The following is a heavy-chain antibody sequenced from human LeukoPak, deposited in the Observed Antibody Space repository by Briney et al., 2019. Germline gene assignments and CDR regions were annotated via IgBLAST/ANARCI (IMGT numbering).Heavy chain of an antibody. D-gene: IGHD2-2*01. CDR3: ARGTPYGSITQPPTGDY. CDR2: IYYSGST. Sequence: SETLSLTCTVSGGSISSSTYYWGWIRQPPGKGLEWIGSIYYSGSTYYNPSLKSRVTISVDTSKNQFSLKLSSVTAADTAVYYCARGTPYGSITQPPTGDYWGQGTLVTVSS. CDR1: GGSISSSTYY. V-gene: IGHV4-39*07. J-gene: IGHJ4*02.